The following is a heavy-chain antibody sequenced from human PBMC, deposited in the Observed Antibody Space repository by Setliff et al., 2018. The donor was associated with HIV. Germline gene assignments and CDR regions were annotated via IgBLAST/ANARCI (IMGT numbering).Heavy chain of an antibody. CDR1: GDSISSGSYF. D-gene: IGHD3-9*01. J-gene: IGHJ4*01. V-gene: IGHV4-39*02. CDR2: IYYTGFA. CDR3: ARDQSDYNVLTGFGDFDY. Sequence: SETLSLTCSVSGDSISSGSYFWGWIRQTPGKGLEWIGNIYYTGFAYYNPSLKSRVTISLDTSKTHFFLNLTSVTDADTAMYYCARDQSDYNVLTGFGDFDYWGHGTLVTVSS.